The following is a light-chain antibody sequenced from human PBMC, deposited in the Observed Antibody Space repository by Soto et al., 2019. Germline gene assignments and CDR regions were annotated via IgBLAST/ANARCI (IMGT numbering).Light chain of an antibody. CDR3: CSYAGSSTFAYV. CDR2: DVT. J-gene: IGLJ1*01. CDR1: STEVGSYNY. V-gene: IGLV2-23*02. Sequence: QCALTQTASVSGSPGQSITISCTGTSTEVGSYNYVSWFQQYPGKAPKLMIYDVTNRPSGVSNRFSGSKSGNTASLTISGLQAEDEADYYCCSYAGSSTFAYVFGTGTKVTVL.